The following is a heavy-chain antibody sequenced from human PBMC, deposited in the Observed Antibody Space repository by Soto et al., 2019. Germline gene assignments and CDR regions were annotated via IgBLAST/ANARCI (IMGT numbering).Heavy chain of an antibody. V-gene: IGHV4-30-4*01. J-gene: IGHJ4*02. CDR1: GGSISSGNYY. CDR3: ATMGTPATGLYYFDY. D-gene: IGHD1-7*01. Sequence: SETLSLTCTVSGGSISSGNYYWSWIRQPPGKGLEWIGFISYGGSTYYSASLKGRFTISVDTSKNQFSLNLSFVTAADTAVYYCATMGTPATGLYYFDYWGQGTLVTVSS. CDR2: ISYGGST.